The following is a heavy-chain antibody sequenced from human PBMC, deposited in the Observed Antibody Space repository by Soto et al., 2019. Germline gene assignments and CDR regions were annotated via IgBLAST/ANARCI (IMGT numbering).Heavy chain of an antibody. J-gene: IGHJ4*02. V-gene: IGHV1-69*12. D-gene: IGHD3-22*01. Sequence: QVQLVQSGAEVKKPGSSVKVSCKASGSTFSSYAISWVRQAPGQGLEWMGGIIPIFGTADYAQKFQGRVTITADESTSTAYMELSSLRSEDTAVYYCASHYDSSGYYYRGLDYWGQGTLVTVSS. CDR3: ASHYDSSGYYYRGLDY. CDR2: IIPIFGTA. CDR1: GSTFSSYA.